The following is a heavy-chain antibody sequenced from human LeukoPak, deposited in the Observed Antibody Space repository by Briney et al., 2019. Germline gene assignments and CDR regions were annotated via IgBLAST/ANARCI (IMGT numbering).Heavy chain of an antibody. D-gene: IGHD3-3*01. CDR1: GYTFTSYD. V-gene: IGHV1-8*01. CDR3: ARGRSITIFGVVNNWFDP. Sequence: ASVKVSCKASGYTFTSYDINWVRQATGQGLKWMGWMNPNSGNTGYAQKFQGRVTMTRNTSISTAYMELSSLRSEDTAVYYCARGRSITIFGVVNNWFDPWGQGTLVTVSS. J-gene: IGHJ5*02. CDR2: MNPNSGNT.